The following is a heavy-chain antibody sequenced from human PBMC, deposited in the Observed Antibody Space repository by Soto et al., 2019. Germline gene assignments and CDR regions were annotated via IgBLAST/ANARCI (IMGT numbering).Heavy chain of an antibody. V-gene: IGHV3-73*01. CDR2: ILSRAGNYAT. CDR3: IRGGSPYYYDY. CDR1: GFIFSGSA. J-gene: IGHJ4*02. Sequence: EVQLVESGGGLVQPGGSLKLSCAASGFIFSGSAVHWVRQASGKGLEWVGGILSRAGNYATAYPASMKGRFTIPRDDSENTAFLQMNSLKTEDTAVYYCIRGGSPYYYDYWGQGTLVAVSS.